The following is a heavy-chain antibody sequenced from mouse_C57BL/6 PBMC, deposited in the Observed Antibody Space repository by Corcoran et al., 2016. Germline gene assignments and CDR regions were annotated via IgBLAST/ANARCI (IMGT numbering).Heavy chain of an antibody. CDR3: ARSRGNYAMDY. CDR2: INPNNGGT. V-gene: IGHV1-26*01. CDR1: GYTFTDYY. J-gene: IGHJ4*01. Sequence: EVQLQQSGPELVKPGASVKISCKASGYTFTDYYMNWVKQSHGKSLEWIGDINPNNGGTSYNQKVKCKATLTVDKSSSTDYLELRSLTSEDSAGYYCARSRGNYAMDYWCQGTSVTVSS.